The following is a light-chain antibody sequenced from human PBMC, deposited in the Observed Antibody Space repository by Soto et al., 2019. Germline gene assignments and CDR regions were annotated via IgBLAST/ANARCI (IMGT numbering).Light chain of an antibody. CDR2: EAS. V-gene: IGLV2-23*01. CDR3: FSYAGYSLNYV. Sequence: LTQPASVSGSPGQSISISCTGPSSDVVSYNLVSWYQQHPGKAPKLMIYEASKRPSGISNRFSGSKSGNAASLTISGLQAEDEADYYCFSYAGYSLNYVFGTGTKVTVL. J-gene: IGLJ1*01. CDR1: SSDVVSYNL.